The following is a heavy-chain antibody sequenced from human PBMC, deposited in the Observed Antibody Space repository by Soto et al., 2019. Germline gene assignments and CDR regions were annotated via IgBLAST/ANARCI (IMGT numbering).Heavy chain of an antibody. CDR1: GGSISSGGYY. CDR2: IYYSGST. Sequence: PSETLSLTCTVSGGSISSGGYYWSWIRQHPGKGLEWIGYIYYSGSTYYNPSLKSRVTISVDTSKNQFSLRLSSVTAADTAVYYCARARLDTNWFDSWGQGTLVTVSS. V-gene: IGHV4-31*03. D-gene: IGHD6-25*01. CDR3: ARARLDTNWFDS. J-gene: IGHJ5*01.